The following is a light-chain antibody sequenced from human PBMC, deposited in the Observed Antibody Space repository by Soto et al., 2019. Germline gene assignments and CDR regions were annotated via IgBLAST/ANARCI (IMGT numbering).Light chain of an antibody. V-gene: IGKV3-11*01. CDR2: DAS. Sequence: EIVLTQSPATLSLSPGERATLSCWASQSVSSYLAWYQHKPGQAPRLLIYDASNRATGIPARFSGSGSGTDFTLTISSLEPEDFGVYYCQQRSNWPWTFGQGTKVDIK. CDR1: QSVSSY. J-gene: IGKJ1*01. CDR3: QQRSNWPWT.